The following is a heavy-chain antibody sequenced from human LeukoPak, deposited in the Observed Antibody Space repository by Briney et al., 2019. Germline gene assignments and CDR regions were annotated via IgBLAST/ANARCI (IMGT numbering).Heavy chain of an antibody. CDR3: ARDQIAARMSDY. V-gene: IGHV4-30-4*08. CDR2: IYYSGST. J-gene: IGHJ4*02. D-gene: IGHD6-6*01. CDR1: GGSISSGDYY. Sequence: SQTLSLTCTVSGGSISSGDYYWSWIRQPPGKGLEWIGYIYYSGSTYYNPSPKSRVTISVDTSKNQFSLKLSSVTAADTAVYYCARDQIAARMSDYWGQGTLVTVSS.